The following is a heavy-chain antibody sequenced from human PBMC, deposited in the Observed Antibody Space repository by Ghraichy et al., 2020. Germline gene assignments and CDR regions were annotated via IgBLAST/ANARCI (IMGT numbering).Heavy chain of an antibody. CDR1: GVTVSDTY. D-gene: IGHD2-8*01. J-gene: IGHJ4*02. CDR3: ASQWPYNGFDY. V-gene: IGHV3-53*01. CDR2: IYASGFP. Sequence: ETLSLTCAVSGVTVSDTYMSWVRQVPGKGLEWVSVIYASGFPFYADSVKGRFTISRDNSKNTVYLQMNSLRAADTAIDYCASQWPYNGFDYWGEGVLVAV.